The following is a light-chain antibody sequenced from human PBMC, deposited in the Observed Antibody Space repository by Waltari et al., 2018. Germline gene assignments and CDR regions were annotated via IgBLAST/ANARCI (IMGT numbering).Light chain of an antibody. J-gene: IGLJ1*01. CDR1: SSDVGGYNY. V-gene: IGLV2-14*01. Sequence: QSALTQPASVSGSPGQSITISCTGTSSDVGGYNYVSWYQKHPGKAPKLMFYEVSNRPSGVSNLFSGSKSGNTASLTISGLQAEDEADYYCSSYTSSSTYVFGTRTKVSVL. CDR2: EVS. CDR3: SSYTSSSTYV.